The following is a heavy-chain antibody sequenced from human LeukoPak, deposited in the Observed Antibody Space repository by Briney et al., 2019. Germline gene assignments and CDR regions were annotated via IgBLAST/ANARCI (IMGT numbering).Heavy chain of an antibody. Sequence: GGSPRLSCAASGFTFDDYGMSWVRQAPGKGLEWVSGINWNGGSTGYADSVKGRFTISRDNAKNSLYLQMNSLRAEDTALYYCARDLGTGTTFSPNRFDPWGQGTLVTVSS. V-gene: IGHV3-20*04. D-gene: IGHD1-7*01. CDR3: ARDLGTGTTFSPNRFDP. J-gene: IGHJ5*02. CDR1: GFTFDDYG. CDR2: INWNGGST.